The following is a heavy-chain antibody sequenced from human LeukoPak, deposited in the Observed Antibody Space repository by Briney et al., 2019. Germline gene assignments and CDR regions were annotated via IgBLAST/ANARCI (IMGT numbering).Heavy chain of an antibody. J-gene: IGHJ4*02. CDR1: GGSISSGDYY. V-gene: IGHV4-30-4*01. CDR3: ARDRNYYGPGNYYRYFDF. CDR2: IYYSGST. Sequence: PSETLSLTCTVSGGSISSGDYYWSWIRQPPGKGLEWIGYIYYSGSTYSNPSLKSRITISVDTSKNQFSLKLSSVTAADTAVYYCARDRNYYGPGNYYRYFDFWGQGTLVTVSS. D-gene: IGHD3-10*01.